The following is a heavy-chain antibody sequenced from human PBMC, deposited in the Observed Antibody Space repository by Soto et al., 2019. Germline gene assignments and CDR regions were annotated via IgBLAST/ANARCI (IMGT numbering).Heavy chain of an antibody. D-gene: IGHD3-9*01. Sequence: GGSLRLSCAASGFTFSSYAMHWVRQAPGKGLEWVAVISYDGSNKYYADSVKGRFTISRDNSKNTLYLQMNSLRAEDTAVYYCARDVHILTGYDYWGQGTLVTVSS. CDR3: ARDVHILTGYDY. CDR2: ISYDGSNK. CDR1: GFTFSSYA. V-gene: IGHV3-30-3*01. J-gene: IGHJ4*02.